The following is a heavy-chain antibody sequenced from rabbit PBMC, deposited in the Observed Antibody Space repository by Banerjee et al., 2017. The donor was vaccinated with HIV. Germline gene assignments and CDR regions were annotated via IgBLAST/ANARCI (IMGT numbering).Heavy chain of an antibody. CDR2: IDTSSGST. V-gene: IGHV1S40*01. J-gene: IGHJ4*01. D-gene: IGHD6-1*01. Sequence: QSLEESGGDLVKPGASLTLTCKASGFSFSYNYYMCWVRQAPGKGLEWIACIDTSSGSTWYASWAKGRFTISKTSSTTVTLQMTSLTAADTATYFCAKDRAYTYGDAAYAYGLNLWGPGTLVTVS. CDR3: AKDRAYTYGDAAYAYGLNL. CDR1: GFSFSYNYY.